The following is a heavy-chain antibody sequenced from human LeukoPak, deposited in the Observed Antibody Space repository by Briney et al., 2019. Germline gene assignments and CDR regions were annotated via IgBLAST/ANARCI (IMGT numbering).Heavy chain of an antibody. CDR3: ARQVGYSYVYFDY. J-gene: IGHJ4*02. Sequence: PSETLSLTCTVSGGSISSSSYYWGWIRQPPGKGLEWIGSIYYSGSTYYNPSLKSRVTISVDTSKNQFSLKLSSVTAADTAVYYCARQVGYSYVYFDYWGQGTLVTVSS. CDR2: IYYSGST. V-gene: IGHV4-39*01. D-gene: IGHD5-18*01. CDR1: GGSISSSSYY.